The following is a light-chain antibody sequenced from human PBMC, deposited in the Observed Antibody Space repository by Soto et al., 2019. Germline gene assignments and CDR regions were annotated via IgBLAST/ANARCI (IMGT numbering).Light chain of an antibody. Sequence: SSELTQPPSVSVAPGETARISCGGNNIGSKGIHWYQQKPGQAPVLVIYSDTDLPPVIPERFSGSNSANMATLTISRVEAGDGADYYCQVWDSGSAHVLFGGGTKVTVL. CDR2: SDT. J-gene: IGLJ2*01. CDR1: NIGSKG. V-gene: IGLV3-21*01. CDR3: QVWDSGSAHVL.